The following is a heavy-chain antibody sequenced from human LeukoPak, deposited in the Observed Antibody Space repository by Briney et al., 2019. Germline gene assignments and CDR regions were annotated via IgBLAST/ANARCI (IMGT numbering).Heavy chain of an antibody. J-gene: IGHJ5*02. D-gene: IGHD3-3*01. Sequence: ASVKVSCKASGYTFTSYYMHWVRQAPGQGLEWMGIINPSGGSTSYAQKFQGRGTMTRDMSTSTVYMELSSLRSEDTAVYYCARGAITIFGVVINQTEFDPWGQGTLVTVSS. CDR1: GYTFTSYY. CDR3: ARGAITIFGVVINQTEFDP. CDR2: INPSGGST. V-gene: IGHV1-46*01.